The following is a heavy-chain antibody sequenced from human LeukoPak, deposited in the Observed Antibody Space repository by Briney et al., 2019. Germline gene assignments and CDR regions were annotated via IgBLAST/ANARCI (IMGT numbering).Heavy chain of an antibody. CDR3: ARGADYDFWSGYYWAYYFDY. CDR1: GGSFSGYY. D-gene: IGHD3-3*01. J-gene: IGHJ4*02. V-gene: IGHV4-34*01. CDR2: INHSGST. Sequence: KASETLSLTCAVYGGSFSGYYWSWIRQPPGKGLEWIGEINHSGSTNYNPSLKSRVTISVDTSKNQFSLKLSSVTAADTAVYYCARGADYDFWSGYYWAYYFDYWGQGTLVTVSS.